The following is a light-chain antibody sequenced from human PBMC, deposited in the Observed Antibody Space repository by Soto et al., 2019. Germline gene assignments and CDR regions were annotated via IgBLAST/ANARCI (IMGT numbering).Light chain of an antibody. V-gene: IGKV3-20*01. J-gene: IGKJ1*01. Sequence: DIVLTQSPGTLSLSPGERATLSCRASQTVRSNFLAWYQQKPGLAPRLLISGTSNRAAGIPDRFSGSGSGTDFTLTISRLEPEDFAVYYCQQYDSSPRTFGQGTKVDIK. CDR1: QTVRSNF. CDR2: GTS. CDR3: QQYDSSPRT.